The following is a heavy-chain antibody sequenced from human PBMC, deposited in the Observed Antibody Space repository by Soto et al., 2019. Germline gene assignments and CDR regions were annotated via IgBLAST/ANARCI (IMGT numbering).Heavy chain of an antibody. CDR2: ISSSSSYI. CDR3: ARDLRGIGWFDP. J-gene: IGHJ5*02. Sequence: GGALRLSCAASGFTFSRYSMNWGRQAPGKGLEWVSSISSSSSYIYYADSVKGRFTISSDNAKNSLYLQMNSLRAEDTAVYYCARDLRGIGWFDPWGQGTLVTVSS. V-gene: IGHV3-21*01. D-gene: IGHD6-13*01. CDR1: GFTFSRYS.